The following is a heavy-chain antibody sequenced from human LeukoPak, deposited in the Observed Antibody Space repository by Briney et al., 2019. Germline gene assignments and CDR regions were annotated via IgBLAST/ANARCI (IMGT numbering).Heavy chain of an antibody. J-gene: IGHJ5*02. CDR3: GNDRPHYYDSSGHYYRRNGDH. V-gene: IGHV3-23*01. D-gene: IGHD3-22*01. CDR2: ITGSGAGR. CDR1: GFSFSSYA. Sequence: PGGSLRLSCAASGFSFSSYAMSWVRQAPGKGLEWVSSITGSGAGRYYADSVKGRFTISRDNSENTLYLQMNSLRAEDTAVYYCGNDRPHYYDSSGHYYRRNGDHWGQGTQVTVSS.